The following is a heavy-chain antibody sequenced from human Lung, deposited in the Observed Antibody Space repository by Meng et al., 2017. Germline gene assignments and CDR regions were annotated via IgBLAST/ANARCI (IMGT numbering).Heavy chain of an antibody. V-gene: IGHV4-34*01. Sequence: HQWGRGLLKPSGTLFLPCVVAGGSFSDYYWSWIRQPPGKGLEWIGEINHSGSTNYNPSLESRATISVDTSQNNLSLKLSSVTAADSAVYYCARGPTTMAHDFDYWGQGTLVTVSS. CDR1: GGSFSDYY. CDR3: ARGPTTMAHDFDY. J-gene: IGHJ4*02. CDR2: INHSGST. D-gene: IGHD4-11*01.